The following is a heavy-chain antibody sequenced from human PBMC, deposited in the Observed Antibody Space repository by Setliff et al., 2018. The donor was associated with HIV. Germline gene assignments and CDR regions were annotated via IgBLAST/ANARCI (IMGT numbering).Heavy chain of an antibody. Sequence: SLTCAVSGGSITNKYWSWIRQPPGKGLEWLGYVSSSGTTNYNPSLESRLTISVDTSKNQVSLRLSSVTAADTAVYFCARVASRREDRGTWMKLWLAPYYMDVWGKGTTVTVSS. V-gene: IGHV4-59*01. J-gene: IGHJ6*03. CDR2: VSSSGTT. D-gene: IGHD5-18*01. CDR3: ARVASRREDRGTWMKLWLAPYYMDV. CDR1: GGSITNKY.